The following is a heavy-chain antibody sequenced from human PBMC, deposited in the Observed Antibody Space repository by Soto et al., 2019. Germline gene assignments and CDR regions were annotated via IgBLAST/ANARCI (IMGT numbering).Heavy chain of an antibody. V-gene: IGHV3-30*18. CDR3: AKDWVWYSSSSAIDY. CDR1: GFTFISYG. CDR2: ISYDGSNK. Sequence: SLRLSCAASGFTFISYGMHFVLHAPGKGLEWVAVISYDGSNKYYADSVKGRFTISRDNSKNTLYLQMNSLRAEDTAVYYCAKDWVWYSSSSAIDYWGQGTLVTVSS. J-gene: IGHJ4*02. D-gene: IGHD6-6*01.